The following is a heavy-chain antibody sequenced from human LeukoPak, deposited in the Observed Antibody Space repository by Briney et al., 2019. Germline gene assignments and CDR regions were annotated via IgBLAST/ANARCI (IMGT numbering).Heavy chain of an antibody. CDR1: GGSISSYY. D-gene: IGHD3-22*01. J-gene: IGHJ4*02. CDR3: ARVGQDSTGYYRIFDY. Sequence: SETLSLTCTVSGGSISSYYWSWIRQPAGKGLEWIWRIYSSGSTNYNPSLKSRVTISVDKSKNQFSLKLTSVTAADTAVYYCARVGQDSTGYYRIFDYWGQGTLVTVSS. V-gene: IGHV4-4*07. CDR2: IYSSGST.